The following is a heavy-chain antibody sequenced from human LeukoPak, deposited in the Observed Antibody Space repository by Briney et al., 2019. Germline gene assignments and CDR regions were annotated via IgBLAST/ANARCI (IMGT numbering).Heavy chain of an antibody. CDR2: IHSDGSTT. V-gene: IGHV3-74*01. CDR3: ARGRGVVWFDP. CDR1: GFTFNAYW. D-gene: IGHD1-26*01. J-gene: IGHJ5*02. Sequence: GGSLRLSCAASGFTFNAYWTHWVRQAPGKGPVWVSRIHSDGSTTNYADSVEGRFTISRDNAKSTLYLQLNGLRAEDTAVYYRARGRGVVWFDPWGQGTLVTVSS.